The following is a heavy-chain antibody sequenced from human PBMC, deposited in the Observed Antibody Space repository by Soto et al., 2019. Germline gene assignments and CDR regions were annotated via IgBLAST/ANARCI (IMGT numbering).Heavy chain of an antibody. CDR3: ARVGPYCGGDCYSPPP. D-gene: IGHD2-21*02. CDR2: IYHSGST. CDR1: GDSIRSGYY. J-gene: IGHJ5*02. V-gene: IGHV4-38-2*01. Sequence: SETLSLTCAVSGDSIRSGYYWGWIRQPPGKGLEWIGTIYHSGSTYYNPSLKSRVTISVDASENHFSLKLSSVTAADTAVYYCARVGPYCGGDCYSPPPWGQGTLVTVSS.